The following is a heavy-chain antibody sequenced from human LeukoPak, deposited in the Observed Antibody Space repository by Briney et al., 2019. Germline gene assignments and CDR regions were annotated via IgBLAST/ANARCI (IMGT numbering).Heavy chain of an antibody. CDR2: IIPIFGAA. CDR3: ARDDRYPYSSGWSYYYGMDV. CDR1: GGTFSSYA. J-gene: IGHJ6*04. D-gene: IGHD6-19*01. Sequence: SVKVSCKASGGTFSSYAISWVRQAPGQGLEWMGGIIPIFGAANYAQKFQGRVTITADKSTSTAYMELSSLRSEDTAVYYCARDDRYPYSSGWSYYYGMDVWGKGTTVTVSS. V-gene: IGHV1-69*06.